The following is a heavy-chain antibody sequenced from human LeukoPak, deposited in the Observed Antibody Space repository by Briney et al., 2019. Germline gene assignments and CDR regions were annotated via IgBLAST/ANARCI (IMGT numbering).Heavy chain of an antibody. CDR1: GGSISRGSYY. J-gene: IGHJ4*02. Sequence: SETLSLTCTVSGGSISRGSYYWGWIRQPPGRGLQWIGSISYSGNTYSNPSLASRVTMSVDTSKNQFSLKLSSVTAADTAVYYCGRDRWATYYYDSSGYYSDFWGQGTLVTVSS. V-gene: IGHV4-39*07. CDR2: ISYSGNT. CDR3: GRDRWATYYYDSSGYYSDF. D-gene: IGHD3-22*01.